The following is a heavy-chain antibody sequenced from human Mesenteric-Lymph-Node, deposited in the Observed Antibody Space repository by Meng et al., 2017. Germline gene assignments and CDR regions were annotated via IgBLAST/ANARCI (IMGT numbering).Heavy chain of an antibody. J-gene: IGHJ5*02. Sequence: GESLKISCAASGFTLSNLAMSWVRQAAGKGLQWVSSISGSAGNTYYADSVKGRFTISRDTSKNTLHLQMTSLRAEDTAVYYCAKSHYDPVVVNEDYPSWFDPWGQGTLVTVSS. V-gene: IGHV3-23*01. CDR3: AKSHYDPVVVNEDYPSWFDP. CDR1: GFTLSNLA. CDR2: ISGSAGNT. D-gene: IGHD3-22*01.